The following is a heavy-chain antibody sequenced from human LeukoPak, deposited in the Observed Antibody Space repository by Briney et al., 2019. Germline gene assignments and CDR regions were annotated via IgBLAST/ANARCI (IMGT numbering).Heavy chain of an antibody. CDR3: GARRTFDI. Sequence: SETLSLTCTVSGGSISSSSYYWGWIRQPPGKRLEWIGSIYYSGSTYYNPSLKSRVTISVDTSKNQFSLKLSSVTAADTAVYYCGARRTFDIWGQGTMVTVSS. CDR1: GGSISSSSYY. D-gene: IGHD6-6*01. J-gene: IGHJ3*02. CDR2: IYYSGST. V-gene: IGHV4-39*07.